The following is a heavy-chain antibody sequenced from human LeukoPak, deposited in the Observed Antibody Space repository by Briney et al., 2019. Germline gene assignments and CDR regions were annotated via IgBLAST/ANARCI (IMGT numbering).Heavy chain of an antibody. CDR3: VRTYYDILTGYNPYFDY. V-gene: IGHV3-21*01. CDR2: ITGSSTSR. D-gene: IGHD3-9*01. J-gene: IGHJ4*02. CDR1: GFTFSSYS. Sequence: PGGSLRLSCAASGFTFSSYSMSWVRQAPGKGLEWVSSITGSSTSRYYADSLKGRFTISRDNAKNSLYLQMSSLRAEDTAVYYCVRTYYDILTGYNPYFDYWGQGILVTVSS.